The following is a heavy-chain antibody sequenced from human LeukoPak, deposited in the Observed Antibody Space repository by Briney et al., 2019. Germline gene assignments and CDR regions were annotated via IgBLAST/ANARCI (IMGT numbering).Heavy chain of an antibody. CDR2: ISGSGGST. Sequence: PGGSLRLSCAASGFTFSSYAMSWVRQAPGKGLEWVSAISGSGGSTYSADSVKGLFTISRDNSKNTLYLQMNSLRAEDTAVYYCAKDLGVYDSSGYNYWGQGTLVTVSS. D-gene: IGHD3-22*01. CDR1: GFTFSSYA. V-gene: IGHV3-23*01. CDR3: AKDLGVYDSSGYNY. J-gene: IGHJ4*02.